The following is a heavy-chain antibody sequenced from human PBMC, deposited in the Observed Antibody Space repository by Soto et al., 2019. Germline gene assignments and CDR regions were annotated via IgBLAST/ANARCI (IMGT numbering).Heavy chain of an antibody. CDR3: ARDPNYDDSSGYWYFDL. D-gene: IGHD3-22*01. J-gene: IGHJ2*01. CDR2: ISAYNGNT. V-gene: IGHV1-18*01. CDR1: GYTFTSYG. Sequence: QVQLVQSGAEVKKPGASVKVSCKASGYTFTSYGISWVRQAPGQGLEWMGWISAYNGNTNYAQKLQGRVTMTTDTSTSTAYMELRSLRSDDTAVYYCARDPNYDDSSGYWYFDLWGRGTLVTVSS.